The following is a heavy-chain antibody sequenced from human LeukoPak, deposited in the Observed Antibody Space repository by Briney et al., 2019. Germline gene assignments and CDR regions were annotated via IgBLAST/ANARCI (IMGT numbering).Heavy chain of an antibody. CDR2: ISSSSSYI. CDR1: GFTFSSYS. D-gene: IGHD2-2*01. V-gene: IGHV3-21*01. J-gene: IGHJ6*03. CDR3: ARDHVGGYCSSTSCYRIYYYYMDV. Sequence: GGSLRLSCAASGFTFSSYSMNWVRQAPGKGLEWVSSISSSSSYIYYADSVKGRFAIYRDNAKNSLYLQMNSLRAEDTAVYYCARDHVGGYCSSTSCYRIYYYYMDVWGKGTTVTVSS.